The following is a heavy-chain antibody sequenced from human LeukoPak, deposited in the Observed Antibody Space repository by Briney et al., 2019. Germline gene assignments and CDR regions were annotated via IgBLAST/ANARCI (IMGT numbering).Heavy chain of an antibody. V-gene: IGHV5-51*01. CDR3: ARRSTYGSGTNYLFDY. CDR1: GYSFPIYW. CDR2: TYPGDSDT. Sequence: GESLKISCKGSGYSFPIYWIAWVRQMPGKGLEWMGITYPGDSDTSYSPSFQGQITISADKSISTAYLQWSSLKASDTAMYYCARRSTYGSGTNYLFDYWGQGTLVTVSS. D-gene: IGHD3-10*01. J-gene: IGHJ4*02.